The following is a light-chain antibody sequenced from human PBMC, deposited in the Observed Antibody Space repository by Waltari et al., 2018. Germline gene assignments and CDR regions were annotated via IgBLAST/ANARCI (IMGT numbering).Light chain of an antibody. J-gene: IGLJ2*01. Sequence: QSALTQPPSVSGSPGQSVTISCTGTSSDVGGYNYVSWYQQHPGKAPKLMIYEVSKRPSGVPARFSGSKSGNTASLTVSGLQAEDEADYYCSSYAGSNNLVFGGGTKLTVL. V-gene: IGLV2-8*01. CDR1: SSDVGGYNY. CDR3: SSYAGSNNLV. CDR2: EVS.